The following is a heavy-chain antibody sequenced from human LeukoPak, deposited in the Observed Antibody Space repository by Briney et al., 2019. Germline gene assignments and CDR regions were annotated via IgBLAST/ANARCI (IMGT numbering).Heavy chain of an antibody. D-gene: IGHD3-3*01. V-gene: IGHV4-39*07. Sequence: PSETLSLTCTVSGDSISAGTYYWGWIRQPPGKGLEWIGYIYHSGSTYYNPSLKSRVTISVDRSKNQFSLKLSSVTAADTAVYYCARVSSDDFWSGTSLGAFDIWGQGTMVTVSS. CDR2: IYHSGST. CDR1: GDSISAGTYY. J-gene: IGHJ3*02. CDR3: ARVSSDDFWSGTSLGAFDI.